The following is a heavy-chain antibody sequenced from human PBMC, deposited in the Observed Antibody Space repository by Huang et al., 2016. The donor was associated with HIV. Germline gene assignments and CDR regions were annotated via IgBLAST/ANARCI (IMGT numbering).Heavy chain of an antibody. D-gene: IGHD3-3*01. Sequence: QVQLHESGPGLVKPSQTLSLTCTVSGGSISSGGYTYNWIRHPPWKCREWIGYIYDNGDTTNNPSPKSRVSISVDTSKNQFSLKLSAMTAADTAVYYCAREGFYDLWSAFRRAVDAFDTWGQGTKVTVSS. V-gene: IGHV4-30-4*08. CDR2: IYDNGDT. CDR3: AREGFYDLWSAFRRAVDAFDT. J-gene: IGHJ3*02. CDR1: GGSISSGGYT.